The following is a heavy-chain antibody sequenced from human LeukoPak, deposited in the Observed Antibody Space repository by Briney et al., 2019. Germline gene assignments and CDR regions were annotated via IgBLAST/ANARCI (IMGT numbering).Heavy chain of an antibody. CDR2: ISGDGGST. Sequence: PGGSLRLSSAASGFTVNGYAMDWVRQAPGRGLEWVSLISGDGGSTYYADSVKGRFTISRDNSKNSLYLQMNSLRTEDTALYYCAKDLASVYDAFNVWGQGTMVTVSS. J-gene: IGHJ3*01. CDR1: GFTVNGYA. CDR3: AKDLASVYDAFNV. V-gene: IGHV3-43*02.